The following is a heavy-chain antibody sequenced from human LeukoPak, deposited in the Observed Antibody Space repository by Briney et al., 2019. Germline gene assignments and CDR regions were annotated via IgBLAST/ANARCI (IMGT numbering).Heavy chain of an antibody. CDR3: ARVHRRDYGDYHFDY. CDR2: IYTSGSI. Sequence: SETLSLTCSVSGGSISSYYWSWIRQPAGKGLEWIGRIYTSGSINYNPSLKSRVTMSVDTSKNQFSLKLTSLTAADTAVYYCARVHRRDYGDYHFDYWGQGTLVTVSS. V-gene: IGHV4-4*07. J-gene: IGHJ4*02. CDR1: GGSISSYY. D-gene: IGHD4-17*01.